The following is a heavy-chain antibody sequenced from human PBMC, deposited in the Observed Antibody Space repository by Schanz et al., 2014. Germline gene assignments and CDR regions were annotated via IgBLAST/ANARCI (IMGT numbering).Heavy chain of an antibody. Sequence: EVQLVESGGGLVQPGGSLRLSCAASGFTFSSYVMNWVRQAPGKGLEWVSTISGSGGNTYYAESAKGRFSISRDNSKNTLYLQINSLRAEDTAVYYCAKLRYDYVSGDYWGQGTLVTVSS. J-gene: IGHJ4*02. CDR2: ISGSGGNT. CDR3: AKLRYDYVSGDY. CDR1: GFTFSSYV. V-gene: IGHV3-23*04. D-gene: IGHD5-12*01.